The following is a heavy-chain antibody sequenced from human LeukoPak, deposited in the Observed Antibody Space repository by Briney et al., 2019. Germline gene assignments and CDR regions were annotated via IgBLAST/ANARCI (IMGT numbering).Heavy chain of an antibody. D-gene: IGHD4-23*01. J-gene: IGHJ4*02. CDR1: GFTFSSYG. Sequence: GGSLRLSCAASGFTFSSYGMHWVRQAPGKGLEWVAFIRYDGSNKYYADSVKGRFTISRDNSKSTLYLQMNSLRAEDTAVYYCAKLLSNSGRFLYWGQGTLVTVSS. CDR3: AKLLSNSGRFLY. V-gene: IGHV3-30*02. CDR2: IRYDGSNK.